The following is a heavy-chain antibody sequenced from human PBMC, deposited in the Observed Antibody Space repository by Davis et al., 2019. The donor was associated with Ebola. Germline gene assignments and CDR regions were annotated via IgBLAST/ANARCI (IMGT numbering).Heavy chain of an antibody. Sequence: GESLKISCAASGFTFSSNSMNWVRQAPGKGLEWVAVISYDGSSKYYADSVKGRFTISRDNSKNTLYLQMNSLRAEDTAVYYCAKDFPSSSSWYYFDYWGQGTLVTVSS. V-gene: IGHV3-30*18. CDR2: ISYDGSSK. CDR3: AKDFPSSSSWYYFDY. D-gene: IGHD6-13*01. CDR1: GFTFSSNS. J-gene: IGHJ4*02.